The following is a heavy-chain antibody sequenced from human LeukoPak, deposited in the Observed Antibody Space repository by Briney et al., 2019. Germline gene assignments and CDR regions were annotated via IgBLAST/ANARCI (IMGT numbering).Heavy chain of an antibody. CDR1: GGSISSSSYY. V-gene: IGHV4-39*01. CDR2: IYYSGST. J-gene: IGHJ5*02. CDR3: ARHYYYGSGSYFNWFDP. Sequence: PSETLSLTCTVSGGSISSSSYYWGWIRQPPGKGLEWIGSIYYSGSTYYNPSLKSRVTISVDTSKSQFSLKLSPVTAADTAVYYCARHYYYGSGSYFNWFDPWGQGTLVTVSX. D-gene: IGHD3-10*01.